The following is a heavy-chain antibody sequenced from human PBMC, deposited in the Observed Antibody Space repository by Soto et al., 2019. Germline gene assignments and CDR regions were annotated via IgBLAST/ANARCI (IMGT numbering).Heavy chain of an antibody. CDR3: ARRGSRRWYLGGVFDI. CDR2: IYPGDSDT. Sequence: VQSQKISSKGSGYSFTSYLIGWVRPMPGKGLEWMGIIYPGDSDTRYSPSFQGQVTISADKSISTAYLQWSSLKASDTAMYFCARRGSRRWYLGGVFDIWGKGTMVTVS. CDR1: GYSFTSYL. V-gene: IGHV5-51*01. J-gene: IGHJ3*02. D-gene: IGHD2-8*02.